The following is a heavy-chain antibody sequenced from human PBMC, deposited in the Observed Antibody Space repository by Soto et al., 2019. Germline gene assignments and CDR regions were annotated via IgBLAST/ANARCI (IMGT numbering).Heavy chain of an antibody. J-gene: IGHJ4*02. D-gene: IGHD1-26*01. CDR3: AKVLSSGGYSGALKY. Sequence: GGSLRLSCVASGFSITSFAMSWVRQAPGKGLEWASAISASGGSTYAYSVKGRFTISRDNSKNTLYLQMNSLRVEDTAVYYWAKVLSSGGYSGALKYWAQGALVSVSS. V-gene: IGHV3-23*01. CDR1: GFSITSFA. CDR2: ISASGGST.